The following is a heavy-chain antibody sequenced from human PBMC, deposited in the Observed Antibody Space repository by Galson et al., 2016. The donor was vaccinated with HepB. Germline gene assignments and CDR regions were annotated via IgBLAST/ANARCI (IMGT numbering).Heavy chain of an antibody. Sequence: QSGAEVKKPGESLKISCKGFGYNFTTYWIGWVRQTPGKGLNWMGIIHPGDSDTRYSPSFLGRVTISADKSISTAYLQWSSLKASDTALYYCARRAYTNSKYYFDYWGQGILVTVSS. V-gene: IGHV5-51*01. CDR3: ARRAYTNSKYYFDY. D-gene: IGHD2-2*02. J-gene: IGHJ4*02. CDR2: IHPGDSDT. CDR1: GYNFTTYW.